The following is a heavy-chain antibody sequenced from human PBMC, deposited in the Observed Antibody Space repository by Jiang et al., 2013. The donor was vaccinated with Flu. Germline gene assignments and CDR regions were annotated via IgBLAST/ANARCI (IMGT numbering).Heavy chain of an antibody. D-gene: IGHD1-26*01. CDR3: ARQEGATWYFDY. CDR2: IYPGDSDT. CDR1: GYSFTNYW. Sequence: CKGSGYSFTNYWIGWVRQMPGKGLEWMGIIYPGDSDTRYSPLPRPGHHLSRQVHQHRPTCSGSSLKASDTAMYYCARQEGATWYFDYWGQGTLVTVSS. J-gene: IGHJ4*02. V-gene: IGHV5-51*01.